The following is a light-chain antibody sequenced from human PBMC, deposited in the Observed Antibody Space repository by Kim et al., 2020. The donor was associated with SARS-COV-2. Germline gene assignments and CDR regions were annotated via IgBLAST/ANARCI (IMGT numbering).Light chain of an antibody. Sequence: QSVLTQPPSVSGAPGQRVTISCTGSRSSIGAGYDVHWYQQLPGTAPKLLIYGNNNRPSGVPERFSGSKSGASASLAISGLQAEHEAVYYCQSYDSSLTLFGGGTKLTVL. J-gene: IGLJ2*01. CDR2: GNN. V-gene: IGLV1-40*01. CDR1: RSSIGAGYD. CDR3: QSYDSSLTL.